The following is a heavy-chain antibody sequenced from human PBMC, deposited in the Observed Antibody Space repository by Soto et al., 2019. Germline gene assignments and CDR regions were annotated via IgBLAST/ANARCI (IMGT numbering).Heavy chain of an antibody. CDR1: GFSLSGYW. CDR3: ARSSGWLHDY. J-gene: IGHJ4*02. V-gene: IGHV3-7*01. Sequence: GGSLRLSCSASGFSLSGYWMNWVRQAPGRGLEWVAIIKQDGSERYYVDSVKGRFTISRDNAKNSLYLQMSSLRVEDTALYYCARSSGWLHDYWGQGTLVTVSS. CDR2: IKQDGSER. D-gene: IGHD6-19*01.